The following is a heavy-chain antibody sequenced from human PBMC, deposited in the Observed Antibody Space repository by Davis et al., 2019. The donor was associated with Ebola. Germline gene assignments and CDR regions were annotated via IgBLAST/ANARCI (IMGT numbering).Heavy chain of an antibody. D-gene: IGHD3-22*01. V-gene: IGHV1-18*04. CDR1: GYTFTNYG. J-gene: IGHJ6*02. CDR2: ISAYNSNT. Sequence: AASVKVSCKASGYTFTNYGFTWVRQAPGQGLEWMGWISAYNSNTNYAQKLQGRVTMTTDTSTSTAYMELRSLRSDDTAVYYCARGGITMMVVPRDYYYGLDVWGQGTTVTVSS. CDR3: ARGGITMMVVPRDYYYGLDV.